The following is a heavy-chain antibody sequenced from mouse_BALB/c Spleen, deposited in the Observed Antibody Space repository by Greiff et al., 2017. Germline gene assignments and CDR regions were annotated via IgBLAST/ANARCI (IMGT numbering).Heavy chain of an antibody. Sequence: QVQLQQSGPGLVAPSQSLSITCTVSGFSLTSYDISWIRQPPGKGLEWLGVIWTGGGTNYNSAFMSRLSISKDNSKSQVFLKMNSLQTDDTAIYYCVRVYYGNYYYAMDYWGQGTSVTVSS. V-gene: IGHV2-9-2*01. CDR2: IWTGGGT. CDR1: GFSLTSYD. CDR3: VRVYYGNYYYAMDY. D-gene: IGHD2-1*01. J-gene: IGHJ4*01.